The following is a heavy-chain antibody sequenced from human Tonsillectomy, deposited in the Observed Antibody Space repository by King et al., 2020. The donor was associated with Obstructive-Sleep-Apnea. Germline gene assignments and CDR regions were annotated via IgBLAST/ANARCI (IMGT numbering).Heavy chain of an antibody. CDR1: GFTLSSYA. Sequence: VQLVESGGGLVQPGGSLRLSFAASGFTLSSYAMSWVRQAPGEGRGWVVAISGRGGSTYYADSGKGRFTISRDNSKNTLYLQMNSLRAEDTAVYYCAKSNWFGELEVWGQGTLVTVSS. CDR2: ISGRGGST. J-gene: IGHJ4*02. V-gene: IGHV3-23*04. D-gene: IGHD3-10*01. CDR3: AKSNWFGELEV.